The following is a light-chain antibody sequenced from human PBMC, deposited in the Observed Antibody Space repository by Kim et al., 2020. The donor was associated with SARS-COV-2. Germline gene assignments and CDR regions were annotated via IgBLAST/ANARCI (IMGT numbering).Light chain of an antibody. V-gene: IGLV2-14*03. J-gene: IGLJ2*01. CDR1: SGDIGGFDY. CDR2: AVS. CDR3: TSRTSISTLV. Sequence: GQSLTISCTGTSGDIGGFDYVSWYQQHPGKAPKLLIFAVSSRPSGVSNRFSASKSANTASLTISGLQADDEADYYCTSRTSISTLVFGGGTKVTVL.